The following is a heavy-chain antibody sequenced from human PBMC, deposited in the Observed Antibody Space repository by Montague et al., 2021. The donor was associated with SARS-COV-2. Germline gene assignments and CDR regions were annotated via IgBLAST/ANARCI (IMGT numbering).Heavy chain of an antibody. CDR1: GGSISSYY. CDR2: IYYSGST. Sequence: SETLSLTCTVSGGSISSYYWSWIRQPPGKGLEWIGSIYYSGSTYYNPSLKSRVTISVDTSKNQFSLKLSSVTAADTAVYYCARHRITIFLGRVFDYWGQGTLVTVSS. V-gene: IGHV4-59*05. CDR3: ARHRITIFLGRVFDY. J-gene: IGHJ4*02. D-gene: IGHD3-9*01.